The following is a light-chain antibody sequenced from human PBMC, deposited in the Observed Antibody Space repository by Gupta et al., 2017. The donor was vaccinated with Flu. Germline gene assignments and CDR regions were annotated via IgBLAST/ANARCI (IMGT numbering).Light chain of an antibody. CDR1: QGISNS. CDR3: QKYDSDPLT. V-gene: IGKV1-27*01. J-gene: IGKJ4*01. CDR2: APS. Sequence: DIQMTQSPVSLSASVGDSVTITCRASQGISNSLAWYQQKPGKVPQLRIYAPSTLQSGVPSRFSGSGSGTDFTLTISSLQPEDVATYYCQKYDSDPLTFGGGTKVEMK.